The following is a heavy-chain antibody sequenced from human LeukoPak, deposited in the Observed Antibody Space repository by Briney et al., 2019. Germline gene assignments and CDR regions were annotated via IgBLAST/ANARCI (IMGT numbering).Heavy chain of an antibody. Sequence: ASVKVSCTASGYTFTGYHMHWVRQAPGQGLEWMGWIRGSNGGTNYAQNLQGRVTVTTDTSTSTAYMELRSLRSDDTAVYYCVRDVGYSDYGPDYWGQGTLVTVSS. J-gene: IGHJ4*02. D-gene: IGHD4-11*01. V-gene: IGHV1-18*04. CDR1: GYTFTGYH. CDR2: IRGSNGGT. CDR3: VRDVGYSDYGPDY.